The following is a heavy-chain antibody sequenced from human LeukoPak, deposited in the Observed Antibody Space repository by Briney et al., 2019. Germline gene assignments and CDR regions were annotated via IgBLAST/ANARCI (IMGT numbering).Heavy chain of an antibody. CDR3: IRIRTREHQYGMDV. V-gene: IGHV3-13*01. D-gene: IGHD1-26*01. CDR1: GFTFTSYD. CDR2: IETVGNT. J-gene: IGHJ6*02. Sequence: PGGALRLSCAASGFTFTSYDMHWVRQATGKGLEWVSAIETVGNTYYPGSVEGRFTISRDDVKNSLYLHMNSLRDGDTAVYYCIRIRTREHQYGMDVWGQGPTVTVSS.